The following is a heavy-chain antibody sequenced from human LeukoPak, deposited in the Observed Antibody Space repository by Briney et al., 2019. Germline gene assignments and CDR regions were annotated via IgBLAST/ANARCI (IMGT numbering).Heavy chain of an antibody. D-gene: IGHD2-15*01. V-gene: IGHV3-23*01. J-gene: IGHJ4*02. Sequence: GGSLRLSCAASGFTFSIYAMSWVRQAPGKGLQWVSAISGSGGSTYYADSVKGRFTISRDNSKNALYLQMNSLSAEDTAVYYCAKLYCSGGSCYLPWGQGTLVTVSS. CDR2: ISGSGGST. CDR3: AKLYCSGGSCYLP. CDR1: GFTFSIYA.